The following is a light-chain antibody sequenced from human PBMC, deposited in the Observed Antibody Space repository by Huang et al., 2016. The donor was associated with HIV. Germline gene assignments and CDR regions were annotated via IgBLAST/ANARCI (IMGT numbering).Light chain of an antibody. J-gene: IGKJ4*01. CDR3: QQRRSWPLT. V-gene: IGKV3-11*01. Sequence: EVVLTQSPPTLSLFPGGTATLSCRASQTIGTYVAWYQQRPGQGPRLLIYDGSNRAAGVPARISGAGSGTTITLSIKGLESEDFGVYYCQQRRSWPLTFGGGDQGGGQ. CDR2: DGS. CDR1: QTIGTY.